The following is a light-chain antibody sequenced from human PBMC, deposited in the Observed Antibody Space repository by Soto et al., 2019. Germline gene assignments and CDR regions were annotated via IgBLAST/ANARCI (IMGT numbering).Light chain of an antibody. CDR2: SND. J-gene: IGLJ2*01. V-gene: IGLV1-51*01. CDR3: GSWDTSLRAVV. Sequence: QSVLTQPPSVSAAPGQRVTISCSGGSSNIENNYVSWYQHLPGTAPKLLIYSNDERPSGIPDRFSGAKSGTSATLNITGLQTGDEADYYCGSWDTSLRAVVFGGGTKLTVL. CDR1: SSNIENNY.